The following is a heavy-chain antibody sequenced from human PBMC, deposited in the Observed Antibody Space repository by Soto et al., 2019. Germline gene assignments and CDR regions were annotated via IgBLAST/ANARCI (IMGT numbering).Heavy chain of an antibody. CDR1: GFTFSSYW. CDR2: IKQDGSEK. D-gene: IGHD6-13*01. V-gene: IGHV3-7*01. J-gene: IGHJ6*02. CDR3: ARDGSAAGSPGLSYYSYGMDV. Sequence: LRLSCAASGFTFSSYWMSWVRQAPGKRLGWVANIKQDGSEKYYVDSVKGRFTISRDNAKNSLYLQMNSLRAEDTAVYYCARDGSAAGSPGLSYYSYGMDVWGQGTTVTVSS.